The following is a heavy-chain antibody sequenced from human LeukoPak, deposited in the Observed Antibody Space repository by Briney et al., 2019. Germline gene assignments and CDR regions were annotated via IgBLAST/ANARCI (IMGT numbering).Heavy chain of an antibody. CDR3: ARDGGMAIFGVADYYYYYGMDV. J-gene: IGHJ6*02. CDR2: ISSSSSYI. D-gene: IGHD3-3*01. Sequence: SGGSLRLSCAASGFTFSSYAMSWVRQAPGKGLEWVSSISSSSSYIYYADSVKGRFTISRDNAKNSLYLQMNSLRAEDTAVYYCARDGGMAIFGVADYYYYYGMDVWGQGTTVTVSS. V-gene: IGHV3-21*01. CDR1: GFTFSSYA.